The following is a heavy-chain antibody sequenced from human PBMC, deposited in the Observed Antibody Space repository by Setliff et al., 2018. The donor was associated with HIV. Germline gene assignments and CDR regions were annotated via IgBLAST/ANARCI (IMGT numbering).Heavy chain of an antibody. CDR1: RGTLSSYA. CDR2: IIPMFGTA. CDR3: ARSKGTSGYYAY. Sequence: GASVKVSCKASRGTLSSYAITWVRQAPGQGLEWLGGIIPMFGTANYAQRFLGRITMTADDSTSTAYMELSSLRPEDTAIYYCARSKGTSGYYAYWGQGTLVTVSS. J-gene: IGHJ4*02. D-gene: IGHD3-22*01. V-gene: IGHV1-69*13.